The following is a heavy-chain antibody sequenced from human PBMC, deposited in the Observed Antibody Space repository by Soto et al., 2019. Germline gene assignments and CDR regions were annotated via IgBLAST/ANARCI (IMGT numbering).Heavy chain of an antibody. V-gene: IGHV5-51*01. Sequence: PGESLKISCKGSGYSFTSYWIGWVRQMPGKGLEWMGIIYPGDSHTRYSPSFQGQVTISADKSISTAYLQWSSLKASDTAMYYCARHKGRYYYYYGMDVWGQGTTVTVSS. CDR1: GYSFTSYW. J-gene: IGHJ6*02. CDR2: IYPGDSHT. CDR3: ARHKGRYYYYYGMDV.